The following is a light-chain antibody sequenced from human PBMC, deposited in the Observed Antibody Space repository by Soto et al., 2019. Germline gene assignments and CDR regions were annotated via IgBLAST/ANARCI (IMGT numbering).Light chain of an antibody. CDR1: RSDVGGYNY. J-gene: IGLJ1*01. V-gene: IGLV2-14*01. CDR3: SSYTSSSTLYV. CDR2: DVS. Sequence: QSVLTHPASVSRTPGRSITISCTGTRSDVGGYNYVSWYQQHPGKAPKLMIYDVSNRPSGVSNRFSGSKSGNTASLTISGLQAEDEADYYCSSYTSSSTLYVFGTGTKVTVL.